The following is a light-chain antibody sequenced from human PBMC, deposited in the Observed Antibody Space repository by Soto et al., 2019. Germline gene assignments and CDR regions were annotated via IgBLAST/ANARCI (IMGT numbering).Light chain of an antibody. CDR3: QQRSNLLT. CDR1: QSVSSY. V-gene: IGKV3-11*01. J-gene: IGKJ4*01. CDR2: DAS. Sequence: EIVLTQFPATLSLSPGARATLSCRASQSVSSYLAWYQQKPGQAPSLLIYDASNRATGIPARFSGRGSGTDFTLTISSLEPEDFAVYYCQQRSNLLTFGGGTKVDIK.